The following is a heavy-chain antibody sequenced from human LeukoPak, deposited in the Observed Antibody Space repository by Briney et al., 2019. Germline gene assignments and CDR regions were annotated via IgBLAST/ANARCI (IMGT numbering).Heavy chain of an antibody. CDR1: GGSISGYY. CDR3: ARDGVGGFDY. Sequence: SETLSLTCTVSGGSISGYYWVWIRQPPGKGLEWIGYIYHSGNTNYNPSLKSRVTISVDTSKNQFSLKLSSVTAADTAVYYCARDGVGGFDYWGQGTLVTVSS. V-gene: IGHV4-59*12. D-gene: IGHD3-3*01. J-gene: IGHJ4*02. CDR2: IYHSGNT.